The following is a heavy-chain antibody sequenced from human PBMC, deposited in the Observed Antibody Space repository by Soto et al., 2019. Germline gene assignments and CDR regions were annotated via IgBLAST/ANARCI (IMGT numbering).Heavy chain of an antibody. V-gene: IGHV4-39*01. CDR1: GGSISSSSYY. D-gene: IGHD4-17*01. CDR2: IYYTGNT. Sequence: TVSGGSISSSSYYWGWIRQPPGKGLEWIGSIYYTGNTYYNPSLKSRVTISVDTSKNQFSLKLSSVTAADTAVYYCTSLYYGGQDYWGQGTVVTVSS. CDR3: TSLYYGGQDY. J-gene: IGHJ4*02.